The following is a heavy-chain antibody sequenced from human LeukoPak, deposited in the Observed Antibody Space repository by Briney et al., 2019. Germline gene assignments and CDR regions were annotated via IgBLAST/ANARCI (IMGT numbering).Heavy chain of an antibody. V-gene: IGHV3-23*01. CDR3: AKDLDSSGKCSDWFDP. J-gene: IGHJ5*02. CDR1: GFRFSCYC. CDR2: INDNGANQ. Sequence: PGRSQRLSRAASGFRFSCYCMNWVRQAPGKGLEWVATINDNGANQHYADAVKGRFIISRDNSRSTLFLEMNSLTVEDTAIYYCAKDLDSSGKCSDWFDPWGQGTLVTVSS. D-gene: IGHD1-26*01.